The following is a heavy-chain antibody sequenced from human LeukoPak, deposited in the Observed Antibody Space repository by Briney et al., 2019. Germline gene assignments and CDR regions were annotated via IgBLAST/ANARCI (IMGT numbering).Heavy chain of an antibody. CDR1: GYTFSSY. D-gene: IGHD4-11*01. J-gene: IGHJ3*02. CDR2: INPSSGST. CDR3: ARGNYGKATDI. V-gene: IGHV1-46*01. Sequence: ASVKVSCKASGYTFSSYMHWVRQAPGQGLEWMGIINPSSGSTSYAQKFQDRVTMTRVTFTGTLYMELSSLRSEDTAVYYCARGNYGKATDIWGQGTMVTVSS.